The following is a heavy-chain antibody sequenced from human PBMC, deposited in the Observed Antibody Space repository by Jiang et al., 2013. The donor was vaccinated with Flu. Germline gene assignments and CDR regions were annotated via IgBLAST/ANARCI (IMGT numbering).Heavy chain of an antibody. V-gene: IGHV1-69*01. CDR2: IIPIFGTA. Sequence: GAEVKKPGSSVKVSCKASGGTFSSYAISWVRQAPGQGLEWMGGIIPIFGTANYAQKFQGRVTITADESTSTAYMELSSLRSEDTAVYYCARDRGGVVVPAAMEAYYFDYWGQGTLVTVSS. CDR3: ARDRGGVVVPAAMEAYYFDY. CDR1: GGTFSSYA. D-gene: IGHD2-2*01. J-gene: IGHJ4*02.